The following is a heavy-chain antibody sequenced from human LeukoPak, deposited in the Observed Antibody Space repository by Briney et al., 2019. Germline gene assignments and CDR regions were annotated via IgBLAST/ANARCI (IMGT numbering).Heavy chain of an antibody. D-gene: IGHD3-22*01. CDR2: IHSSGST. J-gene: IGHJ4*02. CDR1: GGSLSDFY. CDR3: ARDVYDSSGYYLLGDN. Sequence: PSETLSLTCTVPGGSLSDFYWSWIRQSPGKGLEWLGCIHSSGSTHYNPSLNSRVTISLDTSKKQFSLKLSSVTAADTALYYCARDVYDSSGYYLLGDNWGQGTLVTVSS. V-gene: IGHV4-59*01.